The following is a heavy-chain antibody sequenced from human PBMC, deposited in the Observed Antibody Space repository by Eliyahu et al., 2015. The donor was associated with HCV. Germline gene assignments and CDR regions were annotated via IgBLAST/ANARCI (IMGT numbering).Heavy chain of an antibody. V-gene: IGHV3-23*01. CDR3: AKDIWFGEENDASDI. CDR2: ISGNGYST. CDR1: GFIFINYA. J-gene: IGHJ3*02. Sequence: EVQLLESGGGLVQPGGSLRLSCTASGFIFINYAMSWVRQAPGKGLEWVSTISGNGYSTYYADSVKGRFTISRENSKNTLHLQMISLRAEDTAIYYCAKDIWFGEENDASDIWGQGTLVIVSS. D-gene: IGHD3-10*01.